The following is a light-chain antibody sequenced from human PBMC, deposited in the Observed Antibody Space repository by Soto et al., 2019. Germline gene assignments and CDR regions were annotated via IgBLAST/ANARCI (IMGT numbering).Light chain of an antibody. Sequence: TQPASVSGSPGQSITISCTGTSSDVGGYNYVSWYQQHPGKAPKLMIYDVSNRPSGVSNRFSGSKSGNTASLTISGLQAEDEADYYCRSYTSSSTLYVFGTGTKVTVL. J-gene: IGLJ1*01. CDR1: SSDVGGYNY. V-gene: IGLV2-14*01. CDR3: RSYTSSSTLYV. CDR2: DVS.